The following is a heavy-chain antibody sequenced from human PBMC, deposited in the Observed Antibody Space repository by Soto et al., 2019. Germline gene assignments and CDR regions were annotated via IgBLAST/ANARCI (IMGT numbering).Heavy chain of an antibody. CDR3: AKGGGGYCSSTSCYDGTLDP. CDR1: GFTFSSYA. Sequence: GGSLRLSCAASGFTFSSYAMSWVRQAPGKGLEWVSAISGSGGSTYYADSVKGRFTISRDNSKNTLYLQMNSLRAEDTAVYYCAKGGGGYCSSTSCYDGTLDPWGQGTLVTVSS. V-gene: IGHV3-23*01. CDR2: ISGSGGST. J-gene: IGHJ5*02. D-gene: IGHD2-2*01.